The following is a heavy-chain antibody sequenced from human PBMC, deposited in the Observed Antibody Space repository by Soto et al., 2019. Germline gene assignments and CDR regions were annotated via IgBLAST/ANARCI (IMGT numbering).Heavy chain of an antibody. V-gene: IGHV1-69*02. CDR1: GGTFSSYT. J-gene: IGHJ3*02. CDR3: ARQGTRRLTSGDDAFDI. D-gene: IGHD3-16*01. CDR2: IIPILGIA. Sequence: SVKVSCKASGGTFSSYTISWVRQAPGQGIEWMGRIIPILGIANYAQKFQGRVTITADKFTSTAYMELSSLRSEDTAVYYCARQGTRRLTSGDDAFDIWGQGTMVTVS.